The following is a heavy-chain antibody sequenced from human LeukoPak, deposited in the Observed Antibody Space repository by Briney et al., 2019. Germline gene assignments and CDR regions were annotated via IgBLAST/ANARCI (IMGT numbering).Heavy chain of an antibody. CDR2: ISWDGRST. CDR1: GFTFDDYV. D-gene: IGHD3-22*01. Sequence: SGGSLRLSCAASGFTFDDYVMHWVRQAPGKGLEWVSLISWDGRSTHYADSVKGRFTISRDNIKNSLSLQMNSLRAEDTALYYCAKDQEKYYFGSSGLDYWGQGTLVTVSS. J-gene: IGHJ4*02. V-gene: IGHV3-43D*03. CDR3: AKDQEKYYFGSSGLDY.